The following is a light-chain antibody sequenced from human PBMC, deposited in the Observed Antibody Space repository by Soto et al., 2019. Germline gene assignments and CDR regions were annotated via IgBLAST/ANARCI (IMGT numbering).Light chain of an antibody. CDR3: QQYNNWPRT. CDR2: GAS. CDR1: QGVSNN. Sequence: DTVMRRSPVTLSVSHGGRATLSCMASQGVSNNLAWYQEKPGQTPRLLIYGASTRATGIPARFSGSGSGTGFTLTISSLQSEDFAVYYCQQYNNWPRTFGQGTMVDVK. V-gene: IGKV3-15*01. J-gene: IGKJ1*01.